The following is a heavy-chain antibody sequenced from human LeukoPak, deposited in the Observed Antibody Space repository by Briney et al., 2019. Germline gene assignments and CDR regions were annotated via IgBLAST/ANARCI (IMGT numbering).Heavy chain of an antibody. D-gene: IGHD5-18*01. V-gene: IGHV4-38-2*02. Sequence: SETLSLTCTVSDYSISSAYYWGWIRQPPGKGLEWIGSMYHSGSTYYNPSLKSRVTISVDTSRNQFSLKLSSVTAADTAVYYCARDPDTAMVHFDSWGQGTLVTVSS. CDR1: DYSISSAYY. J-gene: IGHJ4*02. CDR3: ARDPDTAMVHFDS. CDR2: MYHSGST.